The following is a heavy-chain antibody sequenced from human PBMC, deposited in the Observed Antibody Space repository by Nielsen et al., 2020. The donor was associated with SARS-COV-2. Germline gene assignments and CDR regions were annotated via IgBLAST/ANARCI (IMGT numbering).Heavy chain of an antibody. CDR1: GYTFTGYY. Sequence: ASVKVSCKASGYTFTGYYMHWVRQAPGQGLEWMGRINPNSGGTNYAQKFQVRVTMTRDTSISTAYMELSRLRSDDTAVYYCARDLEWDDYVWGTLWGQGTLVTVSS. J-gene: IGHJ4*02. D-gene: IGHD3-16*01. CDR3: ARDLEWDDYVWGTL. V-gene: IGHV1-2*06. CDR2: INPNSGGT.